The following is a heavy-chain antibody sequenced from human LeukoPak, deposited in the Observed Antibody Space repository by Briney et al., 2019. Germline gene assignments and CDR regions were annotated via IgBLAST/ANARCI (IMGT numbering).Heavy chain of an antibody. J-gene: IGHJ6*02. CDR1: GGSIRSSNYY. V-gene: IGHV4-39*07. D-gene: IGHD3-10*01. Sequence: SETLSLTCTVSGGSIRSSNYYWGWIRQPPGKGLEWIGEINHSGSTNYNPSLKSRVTISVDTSKNQFSLKLSSVTAADTAVYYCARGGYYYGSGSLYGMDVWGQGTTVTVSS. CDR3: ARGGYYYGSGSLYGMDV. CDR2: INHSGST.